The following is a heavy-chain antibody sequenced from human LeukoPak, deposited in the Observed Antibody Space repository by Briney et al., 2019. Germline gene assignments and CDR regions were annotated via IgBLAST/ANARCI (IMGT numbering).Heavy chain of an antibody. D-gene: IGHD3-22*01. V-gene: IGHV3-30*02. CDR2: IRYDGSNK. Sequence: GGSLRLSCAASGFTFRSYGMHWVRQAPGKGLEWVAFIRYDGSNKYYADSVKGRFTISRDNSKSTLYLQMKSLRAEDTAVYYCAKDLMGITMIVSDAFDIWGQGTMVTVSS. CDR1: GFTFRSYG. CDR3: AKDLMGITMIVSDAFDI. J-gene: IGHJ3*02.